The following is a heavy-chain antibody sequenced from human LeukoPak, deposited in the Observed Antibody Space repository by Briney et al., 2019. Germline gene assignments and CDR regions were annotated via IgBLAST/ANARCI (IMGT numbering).Heavy chain of an antibody. D-gene: IGHD1-26*01. CDR3: ARGLGGSGSYLLTFDY. V-gene: IGHV1-2*02. CDR2: VDPKSGAT. Sequence: ASVKVSCKASGHTFTGYFMHWVRQAPGQGLEWMGWVDPKSGATIYAQNFQDRVTMTRDTSISTAYMELSRLTSDDTAVYYCARGLGGSGSYLLTFDYWGQGTLVTVSS. J-gene: IGHJ4*02. CDR1: GHTFTGYF.